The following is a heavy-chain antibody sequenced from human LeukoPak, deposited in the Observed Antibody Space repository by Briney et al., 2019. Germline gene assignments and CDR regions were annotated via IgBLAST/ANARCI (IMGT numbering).Heavy chain of an antibody. D-gene: IGHD2-2*01. CDR1: GGSISSGGYY. CDR2: IYYSGST. Sequence: SETLSLTCTVSGGSISSGGYYWSWSRQHPGKGLEWIGYIYYSGSTYYNPSLKSRVTISVDTSKNQFSLKLSSVTAADTAVYYCARGKYCSSTSCYGPFDYWGQGTLVTVSS. CDR3: ARGKYCSSTSCYGPFDY. V-gene: IGHV4-31*03. J-gene: IGHJ4*02.